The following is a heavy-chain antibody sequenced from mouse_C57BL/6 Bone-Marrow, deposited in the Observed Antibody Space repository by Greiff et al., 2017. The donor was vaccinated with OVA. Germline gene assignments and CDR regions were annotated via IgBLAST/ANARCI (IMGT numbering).Heavy chain of an antibody. CDR3: ARGAAQAKAWFAY. V-gene: IGHV1-64*01. D-gene: IGHD3-2*02. Sequence: QVQLQQPRAELVKPGASVKLSCKASGYTFTSYWMHWVKQRPGQGLEWIGMIHPNSGSTNYNEKFKSKATLTVDKSSSTAYMQLSSLTSEDSAVYYCARGAAQAKAWFAYWGQGTLVTVSA. CDR1: GYTFTSYW. CDR2: IHPNSGST. J-gene: IGHJ3*01.